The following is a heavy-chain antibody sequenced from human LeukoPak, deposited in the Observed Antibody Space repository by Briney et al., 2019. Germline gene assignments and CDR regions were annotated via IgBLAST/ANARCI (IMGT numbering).Heavy chain of an antibody. V-gene: IGHV3-15*01. CDR1: GFTFSNAW. CDR3: TTDRLIVGAVGDY. Sequence: GGSLRLSCAASGFTFSNAWMSWVRQAPGKGLEWVGRIKSKTDGGTTDYAAPVKGRFTISRDDSKNTLYLQMNSLKTEDTAVYYCTTDRLIVGAVGDYWGQGTLVTVSS. CDR2: IKSKTDGGTT. J-gene: IGHJ4*02. D-gene: IGHD1-26*01.